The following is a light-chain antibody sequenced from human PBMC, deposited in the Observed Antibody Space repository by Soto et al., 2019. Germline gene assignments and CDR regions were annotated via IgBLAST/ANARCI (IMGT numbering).Light chain of an antibody. CDR3: QQSYSMPRPT. CDR2: ATS. CDR1: QSINTRY. V-gene: IGKV3-20*01. Sequence: EIVLTQSPGTLSLSPGERATLSCRASQSINTRYSAWYQQKPGQPPRLLIYATSSRAPGIPDRFSGSGSGTDFTLTISRLEPEDFATYYCQQSYSMPRPTFGQGTKLEIK. J-gene: IGKJ2*01.